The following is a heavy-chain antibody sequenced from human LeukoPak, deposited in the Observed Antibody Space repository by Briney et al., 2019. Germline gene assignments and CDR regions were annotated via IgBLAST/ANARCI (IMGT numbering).Heavy chain of an antibody. V-gene: IGHV4-39*01. Sequence: SETLSLTCTVSGGSISSSSYYRGWIRQPPGKGLEWIGSIYYSGSTYYNPSLKSRVTISVDTSKNQFSLKLSSVTAADTAVYYCARHSFYGSGSYHNWFDPWGQGTLVTVSS. CDR1: GGSISSSSYY. D-gene: IGHD3-10*01. CDR3: ARHSFYGSGSYHNWFDP. J-gene: IGHJ5*02. CDR2: IYYSGST.